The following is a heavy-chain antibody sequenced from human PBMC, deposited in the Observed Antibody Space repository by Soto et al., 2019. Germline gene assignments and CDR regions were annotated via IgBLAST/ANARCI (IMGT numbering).Heavy chain of an antibody. CDR2: IIPILGIA. D-gene: IGHD2-21*02. CDR1: GGTFSSYT. CDR3: ARGPMPYVGDESYNWFDP. V-gene: IGHV1-69*02. Sequence: QVQLVQSGAEVKKPGSSVKVSCKASGGTFSSYTISWVRQAPGQGLEWMGRIIPILGIANYAQKFQGRVTITADKSTSTAYMELSSLRSEDTAVYYCARGPMPYVGDESYNWFDPWGQGTLVTVSS. J-gene: IGHJ5*02.